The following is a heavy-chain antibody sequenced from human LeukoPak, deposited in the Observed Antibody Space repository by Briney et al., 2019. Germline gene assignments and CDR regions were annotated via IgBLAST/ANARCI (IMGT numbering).Heavy chain of an antibody. CDR3: AKDQRTIDYSGSYYSV. CDR2: ISASGGST. Sequence: PGGSLRLSCAASGFTFSSYAMSWVRQAPGKGLELVSAISASGGSTYYADSVKGRFTISRDNSKNTLYLQMNSLRAENTAVYYCAKDQRTIDYSGSYYSVWGQGTMVTVSS. J-gene: IGHJ3*01. D-gene: IGHD1-26*01. V-gene: IGHV3-23*01. CDR1: GFTFSSYA.